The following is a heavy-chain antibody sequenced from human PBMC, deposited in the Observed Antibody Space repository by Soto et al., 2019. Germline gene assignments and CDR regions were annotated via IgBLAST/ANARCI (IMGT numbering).Heavy chain of an antibody. Sequence: SETLSLTCTVSGGSINSGNYYWSWIRQPPGKGLEWIGYIYYSGSAYYKTSLKSRVTISIDTSKNQFSLNLTSVTAADTAVYYCARVGGQRVLEYWGQGTLVTVS. J-gene: IGHJ4*02. D-gene: IGHD3-16*01. CDR1: GGSINSGNYY. V-gene: IGHV4-30-4*01. CDR2: IYYSGSA. CDR3: ARVGGQRVLEY.